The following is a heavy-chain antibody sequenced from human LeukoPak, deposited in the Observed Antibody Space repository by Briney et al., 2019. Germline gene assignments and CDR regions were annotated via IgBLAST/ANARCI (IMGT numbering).Heavy chain of an antibody. D-gene: IGHD3-9*01. Sequence: ASVKVSCKASGYTFTSYGISWVRQAPGQGLEWMGWISAYNGNTNYAQKLQGRVTMTTDTSTSTAYMELRSLRSDDTAVYYCARNQFYDILTGYYSRGPFHFDYWGQGTLVTVSS. CDR1: GYTFTSYG. CDR2: ISAYNGNT. J-gene: IGHJ4*02. CDR3: ARNQFYDILTGYYSRGPFHFDY. V-gene: IGHV1-18*01.